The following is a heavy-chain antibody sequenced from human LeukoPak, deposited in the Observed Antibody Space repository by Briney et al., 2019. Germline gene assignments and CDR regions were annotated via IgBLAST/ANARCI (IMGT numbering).Heavy chain of an antibody. Sequence: GGSLRLPCAASGFNFNNYGMHWVRQAPGKGLEWVAFIRYDGSYTSYADSVKGRFTISRDNSKNMPYPQMNSLRAEDTAVYYCAKRHCSGGSCYSHTFDIWGQGTMVTVSS. D-gene: IGHD2-15*01. J-gene: IGHJ3*02. CDR2: IRYDGSYT. V-gene: IGHV3-30*02. CDR1: GFNFNNYG. CDR3: AKRHCSGGSCYSHTFDI.